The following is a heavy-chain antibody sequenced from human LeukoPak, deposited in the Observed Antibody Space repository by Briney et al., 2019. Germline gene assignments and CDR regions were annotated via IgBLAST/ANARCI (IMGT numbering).Heavy chain of an antibody. Sequence: GASLKLCCTAAGFTFTSSAMHRVRQARGQRLEWLGWFVDGSDNTNQAQHFQERSTLTTDMPTSTAYMELSSLRSEDTAVYFCAAFYWSGYYPLFDYWRQGPLVTVSS. CDR2: FVDGSDNT. CDR3: AAFYWSGYYPLFDY. V-gene: IGHV1-58*02. D-gene: IGHD3-3*01. CDR1: GFTFTSSA. J-gene: IGHJ4*02.